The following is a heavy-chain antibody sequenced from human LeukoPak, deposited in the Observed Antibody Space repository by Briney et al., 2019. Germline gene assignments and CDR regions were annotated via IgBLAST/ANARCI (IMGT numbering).Heavy chain of an antibody. CDR3: ARDIAAAGTGWFDP. J-gene: IGHJ5*02. V-gene: IGHV1-2*02. Sequence: ASVKVSCKASGYTFTGYYMHWVRQAPGQGLEWMGWINPNSGGTNYAQKFQGRVTMTRDTSISTAYMELSRLRSDDTAVYYCARDIAAAGTGWFDPWGRGPLVTVSS. CDR1: GYTFTGYY. CDR2: INPNSGGT. D-gene: IGHD6-13*01.